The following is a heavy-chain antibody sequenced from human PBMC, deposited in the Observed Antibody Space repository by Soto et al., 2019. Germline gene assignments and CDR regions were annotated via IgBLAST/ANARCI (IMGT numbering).Heavy chain of an antibody. CDR2: IGWDPSKI. CDR1: EFTFADFA. Sequence: LRLSCEASEFTFADFAMHWVRLAPGKCLEWVSSIGWDPSKIAYADSVRGRFSISRDNAKNSLYLQMNSLRAEDTAVYYCASLFIVVVPAAIRHYYYYGMDVWGQGTTVTVSS. D-gene: IGHD2-2*02. J-gene: IGHJ6*02. V-gene: IGHV3-9*01. CDR3: ASLFIVVVPAAIRHYYYYGMDV.